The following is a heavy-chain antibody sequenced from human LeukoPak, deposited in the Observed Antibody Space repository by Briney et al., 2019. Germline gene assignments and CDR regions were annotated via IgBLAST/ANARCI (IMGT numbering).Heavy chain of an antibody. D-gene: IGHD4-17*01. CDR3: ARGPEALYGDYDY. CDR1: GGSVSSGSYY. CDR2: IYYSGST. J-gene: IGHJ4*02. Sequence: SETLSLTCTVSGGSVSSGSYYWSWIRQPPGKGLEWIGYIYYSGSTNYNPSLKSRVTISVDTSKNQFSLKLSSVTAADTAVYYCARGPEALYGDYDYWGQGTLVTVSS. V-gene: IGHV4-61*01.